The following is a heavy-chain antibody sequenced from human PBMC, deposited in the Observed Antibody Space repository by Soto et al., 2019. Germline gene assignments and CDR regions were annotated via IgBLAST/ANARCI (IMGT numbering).Heavy chain of an antibody. CDR2: ISGSGGST. J-gene: IGHJ4*02. CDR3: AKDFGYDNHTSLDF. D-gene: IGHD3-22*01. Sequence: GGSLRLSCAASGFTFSSYAMSWVRQAPGKGLEWVSAISGSGGSTYYADSVKGRFTISRDNSKNTLYLQMNSLRAEDTAVYYCAKDFGYDNHTSLDFWGQGTLVTVSS. V-gene: IGHV3-23*01. CDR1: GFTFSSYA.